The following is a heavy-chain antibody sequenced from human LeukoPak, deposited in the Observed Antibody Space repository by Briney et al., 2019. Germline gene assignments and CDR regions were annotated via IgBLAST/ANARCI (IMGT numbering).Heavy chain of an antibody. V-gene: IGHV3-53*01. CDR3: ARRAGAYTHPYDY. CDR1: GFTVSSDS. J-gene: IGHJ4*02. D-gene: IGHD3-16*01. Sequence: GGSLRLSCTVSGFTVSSDSMSWVRQAPGKGLEWVSFIYSAANTHYSDSVKGRFTISIDNSKNTLYLQMNSLRAEDTAVYYCARRAGAYTHPYDYWGQGTLVTVSS. CDR2: IYSAANT.